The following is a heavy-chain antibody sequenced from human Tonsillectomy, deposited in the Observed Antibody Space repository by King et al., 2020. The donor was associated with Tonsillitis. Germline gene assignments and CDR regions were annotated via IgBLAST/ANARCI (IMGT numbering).Heavy chain of an antibody. Sequence: QLQESGPGLVKPSQTLSLTCTVSGCSISSAGYYWSWIRQHPGKGLEWIGDISYSVNPFYNPSINSRLTISLDTSKNQFSLKVTSVNAADTAVYYCASTTPPYYDYYMDGGAKGPRSPSP. CDR2: ISYSVNP. CDR1: GCSISSAGYY. D-gene: IGHD1-1*01. CDR3: ASTTPPYYDYYMDG. J-gene: IGHJ6*03. V-gene: IGHV4-31*03.